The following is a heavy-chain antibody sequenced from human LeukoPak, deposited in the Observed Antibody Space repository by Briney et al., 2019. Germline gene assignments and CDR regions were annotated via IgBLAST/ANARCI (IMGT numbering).Heavy chain of an antibody. CDR1: GGTFSSYA. V-gene: IGHV1-69*04. D-gene: IGHD1-26*01. CDR2: IIPILGIA. CDR3: ARMGCPRYSGSYCY. J-gene: IGHJ4*02. Sequence: ASVKVSCKASGGTFSSYAISWVRQAPGQGLEWMGRIIPILGIANYAQKFQGRVTITADKSTSTAYMELSSLRSEDAAVYYCARMGCPRYSGSYCYWGQGTLVTVSS.